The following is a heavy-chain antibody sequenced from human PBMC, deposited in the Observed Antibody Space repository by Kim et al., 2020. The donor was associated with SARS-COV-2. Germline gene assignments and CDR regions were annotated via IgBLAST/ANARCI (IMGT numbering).Heavy chain of an antibody. D-gene: IGHD3-22*01. Sequence: ASVKVSCKASGYTFTRYAMHWVRQAPGQRLEWMGWINAGNDNTKYSQKFQGRVTITRDTSASTAYMELSSLRSEDTAVYYCARGDYYDSSGFPGRDYYYYAMDVWGQGTTVTVSS. CDR2: INAGNDNT. CDR3: ARGDYYDSSGFPGRDYYYYAMDV. J-gene: IGHJ6*02. V-gene: IGHV1-3*01. CDR1: GYTFTRYA.